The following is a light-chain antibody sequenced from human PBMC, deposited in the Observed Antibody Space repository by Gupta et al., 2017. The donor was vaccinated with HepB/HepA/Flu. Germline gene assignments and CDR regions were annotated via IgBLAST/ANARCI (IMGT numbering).Light chain of an antibody. V-gene: IGLV1-40*01. Sequence: QSVLTPPPSVSGAPGQRLTISCTGSNSNIGTVYDVHWYQQLPGTAPKLLIYGNRNRPSGVSDRFSGSKSGNAASLAITGLQAEDEADYYCQSYDSSLSVVFGGGTKLTVL. CDR1: NSNIGTVYD. J-gene: IGLJ2*01. CDR2: GNR. CDR3: QSYDSSLSVV.